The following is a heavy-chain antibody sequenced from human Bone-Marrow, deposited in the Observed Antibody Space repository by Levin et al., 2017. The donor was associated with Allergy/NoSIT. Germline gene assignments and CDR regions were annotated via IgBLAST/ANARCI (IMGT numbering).Heavy chain of an antibody. CDR3: ARTCTGTSCYPRLYNWLDP. D-gene: IGHD2-2*01. CDR1: GLTFTKSE. J-gene: IGHJ5*02. V-gene: IGHV3-48*03. Sequence: GGSLRLSCVVSGLTFTKSEMNWVRQAPGKGLEWVAYISSASSTIYYADSVKGRFTISRDNAKNSLLLQMNSLRAEDSGVYYCARTCTGTSCYPRLYNWLDPWGQGTRVTVSS. CDR2: ISSASSTI.